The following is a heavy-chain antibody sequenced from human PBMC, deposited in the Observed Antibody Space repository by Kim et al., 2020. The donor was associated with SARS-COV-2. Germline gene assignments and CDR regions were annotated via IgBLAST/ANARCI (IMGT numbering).Heavy chain of an antibody. V-gene: IGHV1-69*13. D-gene: IGHD6-19*01. CDR1: GGTFSSYA. CDR2: IIPIFGTA. Sequence: SVKVSCKASGGTFSSYAISWVRQAPGQGLEWMGGIIPIFGTANYAQKFQGRVTITADESTSTAYMELSSLRSEDTAVYYCARTGYSSGWPFRSYGMDVWGQGTTVTVSS. J-gene: IGHJ6*02. CDR3: ARTGYSSGWPFRSYGMDV.